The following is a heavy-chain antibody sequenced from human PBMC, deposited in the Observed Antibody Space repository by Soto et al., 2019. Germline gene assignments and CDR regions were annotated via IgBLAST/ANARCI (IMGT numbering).Heavy chain of an antibody. D-gene: IGHD4-17*01. CDR2: ISSSGSTI. V-gene: IGHV3-11*01. CDR1: GFTFSDYY. J-gene: IGHJ3*02. Sequence: GGSLRLSCAASGFTFSDYYMSWIRQAPGKGLEWVSYISSSGSTIYYADSVKGRFTISRDNAKNSLYLQMNSLRAEDTAVYYCARVKKGDYGELEAFDIWGQGTMVTVSS. CDR3: ARVKKGDYGELEAFDI.